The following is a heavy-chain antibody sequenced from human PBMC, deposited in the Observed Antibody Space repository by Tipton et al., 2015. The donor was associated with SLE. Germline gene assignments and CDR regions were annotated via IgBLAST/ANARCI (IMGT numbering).Heavy chain of an antibody. CDR1: GGSFSGYY. D-gene: IGHD3-3*01. CDR2: INHSGST. Sequence: TLSLTCAVYGGSFSGYYWSWIRQPPGKGLEWIGEINHSGSTNYNPSLKSRVTISVDTSKNQFSLKLSSVTAAGTAVYYCARGYDFWSGTHFDYWGQGTLVPASS. V-gene: IGHV4-34*01. CDR3: ARGYDFWSGTHFDY. J-gene: IGHJ4*02.